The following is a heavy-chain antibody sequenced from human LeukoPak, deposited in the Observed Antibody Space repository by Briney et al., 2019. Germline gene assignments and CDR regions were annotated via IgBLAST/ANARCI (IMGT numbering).Heavy chain of an antibody. D-gene: IGHD3-10*01. CDR1: GFTFSSYG. CDR2: IWYDGSNK. J-gene: IGHJ4*02. Sequence: GRSLILSCAASGFTFSSYGMHWVRQAPGKGLEWVAVIWYDGSNKYYADSVKGRFTISRDNSKNTLYLQMNSLRAEDTAVYYCARDPSLYFGSHPGNYFDYWGQGTLVTVSS. V-gene: IGHV3-33*01. CDR3: ARDPSLYFGSHPGNYFDY.